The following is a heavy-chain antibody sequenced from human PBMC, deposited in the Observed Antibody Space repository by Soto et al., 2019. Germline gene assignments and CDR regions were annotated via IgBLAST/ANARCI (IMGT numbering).Heavy chain of an antibody. Sequence: QVQLVQSGAEVKKPGSSVKVSCKASGGTFSSYAISWVRQAPGQGLEWMGGIIPIFGTANYEQKFQGRVTITADESTSTAYMELSSLRSEDTAVYYCARGQYVAAAGNYYYYGMDVWGQGTTVTVSS. CDR3: ARGQYVAAAGNYYYYGMDV. D-gene: IGHD6-13*01. CDR2: IIPIFGTA. V-gene: IGHV1-69*01. CDR1: GGTFSSYA. J-gene: IGHJ6*02.